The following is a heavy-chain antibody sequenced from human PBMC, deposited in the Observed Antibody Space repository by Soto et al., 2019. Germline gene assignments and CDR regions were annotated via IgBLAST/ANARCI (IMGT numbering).Heavy chain of an antibody. CDR1: GYSFTDYK. Sequence: GASVKASCKTSGYSFTDYKLHWVRQAPGQGLEWMGWISAYDGNTNYAQKLQGRVTMTTDTSTSTAYMELRSLRSDDTAVYYCARGVGSGTYYNQYNWFDPWGQGTLVTVSS. V-gene: IGHV1-18*04. CDR2: ISAYDGNT. CDR3: ARGVGSGTYYNQYNWFDP. J-gene: IGHJ5*02. D-gene: IGHD3-10*01.